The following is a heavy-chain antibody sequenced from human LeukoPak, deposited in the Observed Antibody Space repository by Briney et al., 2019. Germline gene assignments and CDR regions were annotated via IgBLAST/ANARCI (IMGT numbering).Heavy chain of an antibody. V-gene: IGHV5-51*01. Sequence: GESLKISCQGSGYSFTTYWIAWVRQMPGKGLEWMGIIYPGDSDTKYSPSFQGQVTISADKSISTAYLQWSGLKASDTAMYYCARRPGAFAIWGQGTMVTVSS. CDR2: IYPGDSDT. CDR3: ARRPGAFAI. CDR1: GYSFTTYW. J-gene: IGHJ3*02.